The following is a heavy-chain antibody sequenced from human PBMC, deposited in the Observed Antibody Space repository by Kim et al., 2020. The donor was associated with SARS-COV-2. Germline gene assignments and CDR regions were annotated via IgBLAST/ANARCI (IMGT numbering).Heavy chain of an antibody. V-gene: IGHV3-30*18. D-gene: IGHD2-15*01. CDR1: GFTFSSYG. J-gene: IGHJ4*02. CDR3: AKGEDCSGGSCYFDY. CDR2: ISYDGSNK. Sequence: GGSLRLSCAASGFTFSSYGMHWVRQAPGKGLEWVAVISYDGSNKYYADSVKGRFTISRDNSKNTLYLQMNSLRAEDTAVYYCAKGEDCSGGSCYFDYWGQGTLVTVSS.